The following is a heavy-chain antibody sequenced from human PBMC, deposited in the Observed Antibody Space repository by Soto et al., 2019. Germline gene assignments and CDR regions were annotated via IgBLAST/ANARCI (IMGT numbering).Heavy chain of an antibody. J-gene: IGHJ6*02. V-gene: IGHV5-51*01. CDR2: IYPGDSDT. D-gene: IGHD1-26*01. Sequence: PGESLKISCKGSGYSFTSYWIGWVRQMPGKGLEWMGIIYPGDSDTRYSPSFQGQVTISADKSISTAYLQWSSLKASDTAMYYCASHSGSYYSGSSGYYYGMDVWGQGTRVTVSS. CDR1: GYSFTSYW. CDR3: ASHSGSYYSGSSGYYYGMDV.